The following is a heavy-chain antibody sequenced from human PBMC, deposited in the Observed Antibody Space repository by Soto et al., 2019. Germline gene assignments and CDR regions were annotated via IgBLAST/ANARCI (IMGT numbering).Heavy chain of an antibody. D-gene: IGHD3-16*02. V-gene: IGHV4-61*01. CDR3: ARGVGNYPWSFNS. CDR2: VYYTGNT. Sequence: PSETLSLTCAVSGYSLSSGSYWGWIRQPPGKGLEWIGYVYYTGNTNSIPSLKSRVTISVDTSKNQFSLKLRSVTAADTAVYYCARGVGNYPWSFNSWGQGTLVTVSS. J-gene: IGHJ4*02. CDR1: GYSLSSGSY.